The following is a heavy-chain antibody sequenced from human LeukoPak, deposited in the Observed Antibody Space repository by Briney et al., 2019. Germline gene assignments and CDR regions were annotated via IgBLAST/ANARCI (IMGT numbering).Heavy chain of an antibody. CDR2: IHYSGIT. D-gene: IGHD2-8*01. CDR3: AREGYCSNGVCYAFEYSYMDV. Sequence: SDTLSLTCTVSGGSISSSSYYWGWIRQPPGKGLEWIGSIHYSGITYYKPSLKSRVTISVDTSKKQFSLRLSSVTAADTAVYYCAREGYCSNGVCYAFEYSYMDVWGKGTTVTVSS. J-gene: IGHJ6*03. V-gene: IGHV4-39*07. CDR1: GGSISSSSYY.